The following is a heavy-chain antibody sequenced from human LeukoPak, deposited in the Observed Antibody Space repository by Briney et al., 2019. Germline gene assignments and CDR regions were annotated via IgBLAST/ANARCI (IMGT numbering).Heavy chain of an antibody. CDR2: ISYDGSNK. V-gene: IGHV3-30*18. J-gene: IGHJ4*02. CDR3: AKDGADILTGYNYFDY. CDR1: GFTFSSYG. D-gene: IGHD3-9*01. Sequence: GRSLRLSCAASGFTFSSYGMHGVRQAPGKGLEWVAVISYDGSNKYYADSVKGRFTISRDNSKNTLYLQMNSLRAEDTAVYYCAKDGADILTGYNYFDYWGQGTLVTVSS.